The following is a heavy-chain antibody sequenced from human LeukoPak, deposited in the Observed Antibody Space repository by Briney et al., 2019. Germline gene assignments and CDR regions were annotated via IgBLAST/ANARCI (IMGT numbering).Heavy chain of an antibody. D-gene: IGHD3-10*01. CDR1: GGSISSYY. CDR2: IYYSGST. Sequence: SETLSLTCTVSGGSISSYYWSWIRQPPGKGLEWIGYIYYSGSTYYNPSLKSRVTISVDTSKNQFSLKLSSVTAADTAVYYCARWRFGELSGFDYWGQGTLVTVSS. J-gene: IGHJ4*02. CDR3: ARWRFGELSGFDY. V-gene: IGHV4-59*08.